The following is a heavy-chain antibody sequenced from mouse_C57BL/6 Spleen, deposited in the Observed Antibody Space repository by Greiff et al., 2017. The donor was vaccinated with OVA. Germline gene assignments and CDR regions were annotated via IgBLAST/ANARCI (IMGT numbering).Heavy chain of an antibody. CDR2: IDPSDSYT. CDR1: VYTFTSYW. V-gene: IGHV1-69*01. D-gene: IGHD1-1*01. Sequence: QVQLQQPGAELVMPGASVKLSCKASVYTFTSYWMHWVKQRPGQGLEWIGEIDPSDSYTNYNQKFKGKSTLTVDKSSSTAYMQLSSLTSEDSAVYYCARETTVVANRYFDVWGTGTTVTVSS. J-gene: IGHJ1*03. CDR3: ARETTVVANRYFDV.